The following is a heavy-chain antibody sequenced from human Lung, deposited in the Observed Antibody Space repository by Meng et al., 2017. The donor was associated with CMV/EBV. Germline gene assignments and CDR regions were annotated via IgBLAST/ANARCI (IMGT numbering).Heavy chain of an antibody. CDR2: ISSSSTFK. D-gene: IGHD7-27*01. CDR1: GFTFSSYA. Sequence: SCAASGFTFSSYAMNWVRQAPGKGLEWVSSISSSSTFKHYADSMKGRFTISRDNTKNSLYLQMSGLRAEDQARYYRARDLLGTRDYFDSWGQGTXVTVDS. CDR3: ARDLLGTRDYFDS. J-gene: IGHJ4*02. V-gene: IGHV3-21*01.